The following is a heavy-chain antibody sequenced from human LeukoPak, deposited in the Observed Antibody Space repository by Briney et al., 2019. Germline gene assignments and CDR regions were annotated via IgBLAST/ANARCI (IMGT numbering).Heavy chain of an antibody. J-gene: IGHJ4*02. CDR1: GYTFTDYY. D-gene: IGHD6-19*01. CDR2: INAGTSNR. CDR3: ARVSDDSGWNFDH. Sequence: GASVKVSCKASGYTFTDYYMHWVRQAPGQRLEWMGWINAGTSNRKYSQKFQDRVTITRETSATTAYMELSSLTSEDTAVYYCARVSDDSGWNFDHWGQGTLVTVSS. V-gene: IGHV1-3*01.